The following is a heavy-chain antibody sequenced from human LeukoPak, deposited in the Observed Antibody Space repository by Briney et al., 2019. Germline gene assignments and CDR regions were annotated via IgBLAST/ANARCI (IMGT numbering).Heavy chain of an antibody. Sequence: ASVKVSCKASGYTFTSYDINWVRQATGQGLEWMGWMNPNSGNTGYAQKFQGRVTMTRNTSISTAYMELSSLRSEDTAVYYCARAPYSSSWYAQYYFDYWGQGTLVTVSS. V-gene: IGHV1-8*01. CDR3: ARAPYSSSWYAQYYFDY. CDR1: GYTFTSYD. D-gene: IGHD6-13*01. CDR2: MNPNSGNT. J-gene: IGHJ4*02.